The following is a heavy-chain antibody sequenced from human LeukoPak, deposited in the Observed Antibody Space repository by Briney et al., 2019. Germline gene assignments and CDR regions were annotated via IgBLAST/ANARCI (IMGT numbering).Heavy chain of an antibody. Sequence: GGSLRLSCAASGFTFSSYEMNWVRQAPGKGLEWVSAISGSGGSTYYADSVKGRFTISRDNSKNTLYLQMNSLRAEDTAVYYCAKASAMIVVVSKHFDYWGQGTLVTVSS. J-gene: IGHJ4*02. CDR3: AKASAMIVVVSKHFDY. CDR2: ISGSGGST. V-gene: IGHV3-23*01. D-gene: IGHD3-22*01. CDR1: GFTFSSYE.